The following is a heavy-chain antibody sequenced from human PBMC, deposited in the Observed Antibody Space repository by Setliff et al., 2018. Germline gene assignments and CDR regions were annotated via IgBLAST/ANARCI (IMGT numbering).Heavy chain of an antibody. D-gene: IGHD2-21*01. CDR3: VRDSPYCVNGVCRGY. CDR2: VYNGNDET. V-gene: IGHV3-23*01. J-gene: IGHJ4*02. CDR1: GFTFSAYG. Sequence: GESLKISCVASGFTFSAYGMSWVRQAPGKGLEWVSSVYNGNDETKYADSVEGRFTISRDRSKNTVYLQMNRLRAEDTAVYYCVRDSPYCVNGVCRGYWGQGTQVTVSS.